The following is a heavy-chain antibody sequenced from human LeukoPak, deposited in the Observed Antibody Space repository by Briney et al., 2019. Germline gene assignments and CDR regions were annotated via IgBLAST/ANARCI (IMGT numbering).Heavy chain of an antibody. V-gene: IGHV4-59*13. J-gene: IGHJ5*02. CDR2: ISYSGST. CDR3: ARDKSGNNWFDP. Sequence: SETLSLTCTVSGGSISNYYWSCIRQPPGKGLEWIGYISYSGSTNYNPSLNSRVTITVDTYKNQFSLKLSSVTAADTAMYYYARDKSGNNWFDPWGQGTLVTVSS. CDR1: GGSISNYY. D-gene: IGHD6-13*01.